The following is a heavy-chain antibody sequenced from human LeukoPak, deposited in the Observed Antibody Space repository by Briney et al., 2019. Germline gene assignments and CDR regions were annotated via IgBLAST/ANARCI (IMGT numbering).Heavy chain of an antibody. J-gene: IGHJ4*01. D-gene: IGHD4-17*01. CDR3: TKDSAGTDYAFDY. V-gene: IGHV3-9*01. CDR2: ISWNTGSI. Sequence: SGGCLRLSCAASGFTFDDYAMHWVRQAPGKGLEWVSGISWNTGSIDYADSVKGRFTISRDNAKNALYLQMNSLRTEDTALYYCTKDSAGTDYAFDYWGQGTLVTVSS. CDR1: GFTFDDYA.